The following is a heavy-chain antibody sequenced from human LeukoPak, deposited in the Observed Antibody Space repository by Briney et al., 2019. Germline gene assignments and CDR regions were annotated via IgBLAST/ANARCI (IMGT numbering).Heavy chain of an antibody. Sequence: SETLSLTCTVSGGSISSYYWSWIRQPPGKGLEWIGYTYYSGSTNYNPSLKSRVTISVDTSKNQFSLKLSSVTAADTAVYYCARDRNWNSDAFDIWGQGTMVTVSS. CDR2: TYYSGST. J-gene: IGHJ3*02. D-gene: IGHD1-1*01. CDR3: ARDRNWNSDAFDI. CDR1: GGSISSYY. V-gene: IGHV4-59*01.